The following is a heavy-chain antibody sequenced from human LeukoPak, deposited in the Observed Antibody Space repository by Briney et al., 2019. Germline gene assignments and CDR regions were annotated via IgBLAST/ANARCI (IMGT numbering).Heavy chain of an antibody. J-gene: IGHJ4*02. D-gene: IGHD3-22*01. CDR1: GYTLTELS. V-gene: IGHV1-24*01. Sequence: ASVKVSCKVSGYTLTELSMHWVRQAPGKGLEWMGSFDPEDGETIYAQKFQGRVTMTEDTSTDTAYMELSSLRSEDTAVYYCATDPLDSSGYYSDYWGQGTLVTVSS. CDR3: ATDPLDSSGYYSDY. CDR2: FDPEDGET.